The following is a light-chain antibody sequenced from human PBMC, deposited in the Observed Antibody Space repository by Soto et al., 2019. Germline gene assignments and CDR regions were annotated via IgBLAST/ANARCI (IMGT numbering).Light chain of an antibody. V-gene: IGLV1-44*01. CDR2: TTN. CDR1: SSNIGTSS. Sequence: QSVLTQPHSAYGTPGQRVTISCSGSSSNIGTSSVHWFQQLPGTAPKLLISTTNQRPSGVPERFPGSKSGTSASLAISGLQSEDEADYYCAAWDDSLNGHVFGTGTKVTVL. CDR3: AAWDDSLNGHV. J-gene: IGLJ1*01.